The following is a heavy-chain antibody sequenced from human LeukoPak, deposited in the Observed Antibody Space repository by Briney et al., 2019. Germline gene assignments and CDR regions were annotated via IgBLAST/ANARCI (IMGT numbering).Heavy chain of an antibody. CDR1: GFTFSRYG. V-gene: IGHV3-30*18. J-gene: IGHJ4*02. Sequence: PGGSLRLSCAASGFTFSRYGMNWVRQAPGKGLEWVAVISHDGSNKYYGDYVKGRFTISRDNSKNTLYLQINSLRAEDTAVYYCAKEHMRGLWFGESPYYFDYWGQGTLVTVSS. D-gene: IGHD3-10*01. CDR3: AKEHMRGLWFGESPYYFDY. CDR2: ISHDGSNK.